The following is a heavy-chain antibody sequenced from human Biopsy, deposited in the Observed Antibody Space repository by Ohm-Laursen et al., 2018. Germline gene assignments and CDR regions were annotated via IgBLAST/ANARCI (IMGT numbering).Heavy chain of an antibody. CDR2: VTGSGRST. D-gene: IGHD3-10*01. Sequence: GSLRLSCAASGFTFSGYAMSWVRQGPEKGLEWVSVVTGSGRSTNYTNSVKGRFSISRDNSKNTLYLQMNSLRVEDTAVYYCAKGRSGGTGHGNWFDPWGQGTLVIVSS. J-gene: IGHJ5*02. CDR3: AKGRSGGTGHGNWFDP. CDR1: GFTFSGYA. V-gene: IGHV3-23*01.